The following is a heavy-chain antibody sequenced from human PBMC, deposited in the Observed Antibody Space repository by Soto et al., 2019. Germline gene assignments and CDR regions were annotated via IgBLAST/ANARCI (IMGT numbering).Heavy chain of an antibody. CDR1: GFTFSTYN. Sequence: EVQLVESGGGLVKPGGSLKLSCAASGFTFSTYNMNWVRQAPGEGLEWVSPISSSSTYIYYADSVKGRLTISRDNAKNSLYLQMNRLRAEDTAVYYCARGWLRDPGMHWGQGTLVTVSS. CDR3: ARGWLRDPGMH. D-gene: IGHD5-12*01. CDR2: ISSSSTYI. J-gene: IGHJ4*02. V-gene: IGHV3-21*01.